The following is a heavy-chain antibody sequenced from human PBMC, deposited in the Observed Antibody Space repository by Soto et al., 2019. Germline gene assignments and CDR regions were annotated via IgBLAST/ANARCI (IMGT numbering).Heavy chain of an antibody. CDR3: AHEQQLGFQH. V-gene: IGHV3-33*06. D-gene: IGHD6-13*01. CDR2: IWYDGSNK. J-gene: IGHJ1*01. Sequence: QVQLVESGGGVVQPGRSLRLSCAASGFTFSSYGMHWVRQAPGKGLEWVAVIWYDGSNKYYADSVKGRFTISRDNSKKARYLLMTSLRAEDTAVYYCAHEQQLGFQHWGQGTLVTVSS. CDR1: GFTFSSYG.